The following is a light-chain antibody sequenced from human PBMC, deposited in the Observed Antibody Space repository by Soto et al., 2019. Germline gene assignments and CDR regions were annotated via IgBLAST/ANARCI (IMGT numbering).Light chain of an antibody. Sequence: DIQLTQSPSFLSASVGDRVTISCRASQGISNYLGWYQQKPGQAPKLDINAASTLQSGVPSTFSGSESGTEFALTISSLRPEDFATYYCLQFNDFPITCGQETRQEIK. V-gene: IGKV1-9*01. CDR3: LQFNDFPIT. J-gene: IGKJ5*01. CDR2: AAS. CDR1: QGISNY.